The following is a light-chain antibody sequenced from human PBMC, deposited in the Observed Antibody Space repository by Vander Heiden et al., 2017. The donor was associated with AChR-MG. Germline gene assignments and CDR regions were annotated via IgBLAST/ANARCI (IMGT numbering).Light chain of an antibody. CDR1: KLGDKY. J-gene: IGLJ2*01. Sequence: SYELTQPPSVTVSPGQTASITCSGDKLGDKYACWYQQKPGQSPVRVIYQDSKRPSGSPERFSGSNSGSTATLTISGTQAMDEADYYCQAWDSSTAVFGGGTKLTVL. CDR2: QDS. V-gene: IGLV3-1*01. CDR3: QAWDSSTAV.